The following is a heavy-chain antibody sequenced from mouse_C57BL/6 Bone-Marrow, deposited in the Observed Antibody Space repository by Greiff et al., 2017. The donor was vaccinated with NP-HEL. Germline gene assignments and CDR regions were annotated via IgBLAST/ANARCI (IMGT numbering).Heavy chain of an antibody. CDR3: ARFWLLGY. CDR1: GYTFTSYG. V-gene: IGHV1-81*01. CDR2: IYPRSGNT. D-gene: IGHD2-3*01. Sequence: QVQLQQSGAELARPGASVKLSCKASGYTFTSYGISWVKQRTGQGLEWIGEIYPRSGNTYYNDKLKGKATLTADKSSSTAYMELRSLTSEDASVYFCARFWLLGYWGQGTTLTVSS. J-gene: IGHJ2*01.